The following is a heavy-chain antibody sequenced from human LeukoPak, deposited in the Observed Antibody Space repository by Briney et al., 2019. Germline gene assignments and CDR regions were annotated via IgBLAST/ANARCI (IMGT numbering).Heavy chain of an antibody. J-gene: IGHJ4*02. CDR2: IIPIFGTA. D-gene: IGHD5-18*01. V-gene: IGHV1-69*13. CDR1: GGTFSSYA. CDR3: ATEGGLPSQLWID. Sequence: SVKVSCKASGGTFSSYAISWVRQAPGQGLEWMGGIIPIFGTANYAQKFQGRVTITADESTSTAYMELSSLRSEDTAVYYCATEGGLPSQLWIDWGQGTLVTVSS.